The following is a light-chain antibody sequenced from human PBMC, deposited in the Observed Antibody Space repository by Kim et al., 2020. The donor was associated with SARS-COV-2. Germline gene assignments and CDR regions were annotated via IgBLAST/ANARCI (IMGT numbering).Light chain of an antibody. CDR1: NIGDKS. CDR2: DDN. Sequence: ALGKTARITGGGNNIGDKSVHWYQQKPGQAPVLVIYDDNARPSGIPERFSGSNSGNTATLTISRVEAGDEADYYCQVWDSSSDHVVFGGGTQLTVL. CDR3: QVWDSSSDHVV. J-gene: IGLJ2*01. V-gene: IGLV3-21*03.